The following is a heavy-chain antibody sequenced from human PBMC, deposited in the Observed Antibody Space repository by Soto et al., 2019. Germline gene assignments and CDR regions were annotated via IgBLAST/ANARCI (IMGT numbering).Heavy chain of an antibody. CDR1: GGTFSSYA. V-gene: IGHV1-69*13. D-gene: IGHD3-22*01. CDR2: IIPIFGTA. J-gene: IGHJ4*02. Sequence: GASVKVSCKASGGTFSSYAISWVRQAPGQGLEWMGGIIPIFGTANYAQRFQGRVTITADESTSTAYMELSSLRSEDTAVYYCARLYYASSGYYYAGGDYWGQGTLVTVSS. CDR3: ARLYYASSGYYYAGGDY.